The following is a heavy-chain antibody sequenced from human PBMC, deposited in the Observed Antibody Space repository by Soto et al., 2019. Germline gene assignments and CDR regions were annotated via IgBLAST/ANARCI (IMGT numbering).Heavy chain of an antibody. V-gene: IGHV1-2*04. CDR1: GYTFTGYC. CDR3: ARGRCFLVAAPASTSRYYGMDV. Sequence: ASVKVSCKASGYTFTGYCMHWVRQAPGQGLECMGWINPNSGGTNYAQKFQGWVTMTRDTSISTAYMELSRLRSDDTAVYYCARGRCFLVAAPASTSRYYGMDVWGQGTTVTVSS. CDR2: INPNSGGT. D-gene: IGHD6-6*01. J-gene: IGHJ6*02.